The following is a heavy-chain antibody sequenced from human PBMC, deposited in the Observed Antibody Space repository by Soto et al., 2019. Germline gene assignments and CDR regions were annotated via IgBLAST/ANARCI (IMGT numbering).Heavy chain of an antibody. CDR3: AKDGTMVRGVIIGRRFDP. CDR2: ISGSGGST. J-gene: IGHJ5*02. D-gene: IGHD3-10*01. CDR1: GFTFSSYA. V-gene: IGHV3-23*01. Sequence: GGSLRLSCAASGFTFSSYAMSWVRQAPGKGLEWVSAISGSGGSTYYADSVKGRFTISRDNSKNTLYLQMNSLRAEDTAVYYCAKDGTMVRGVIIGRRFDPWGQGTLVTVSS.